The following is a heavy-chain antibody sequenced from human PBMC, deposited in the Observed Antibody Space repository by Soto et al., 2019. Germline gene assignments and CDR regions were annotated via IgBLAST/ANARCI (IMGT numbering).Heavy chain of an antibody. CDR2: IYYSGST. J-gene: IGHJ4*02. D-gene: IGHD3-9*01. CDR3: ARLLRGYDIGTGYFGPNTIDY. CDR1: GGSISSSSYY. Sequence: SETLSLTCTVSGGSISSSSYYWGWIRQPPGKGLEWIGSIYYSGSTYYSPSLKSRVTISVDTSKNQFSLKLSSVTAADTAVYYCARLLRGYDIGTGYFGPNTIDYRGQGTLVTVSS. V-gene: IGHV4-39*01.